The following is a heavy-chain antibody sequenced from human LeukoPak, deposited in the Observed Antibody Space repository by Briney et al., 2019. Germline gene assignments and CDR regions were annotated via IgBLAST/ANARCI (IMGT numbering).Heavy chain of an antibody. D-gene: IGHD5-12*01. CDR2: INPNSGDT. V-gene: IGHV1-2*02. Sequence: GASVKVSCKASGYIFTDYYMYRVRQAPGQGLEWMGWINPNSGDTNYAQKFQGRVAMTRDTSITTAYMELRRLTSDDTALYYCARPHGGYSAYDRAFDFWGQGTLVTVSS. CDR3: ARPHGGYSAYDRAFDF. J-gene: IGHJ4*02. CDR1: GYIFTDYY.